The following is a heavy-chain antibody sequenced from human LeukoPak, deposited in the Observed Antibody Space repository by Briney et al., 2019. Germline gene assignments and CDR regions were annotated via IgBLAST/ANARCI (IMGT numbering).Heavy chain of an antibody. CDR2: ISSIGSTI. J-gene: IGHJ5*02. V-gene: IGHV3-48*03. D-gene: IGHD3-22*01. CDR1: GFTFTNYE. CDR3: ARAYYYDSSGYSNWLDP. Sequence: PGGSLRLSCAASGFTFTNYEMNWVRQAPGKGLEWVSYISSIGSTIYYADSVKGRFTISRDNAKNSLFLQMNSLGAEDTAVYYCARAYYYDSSGYSNWLDPWGQGTLVTVSS.